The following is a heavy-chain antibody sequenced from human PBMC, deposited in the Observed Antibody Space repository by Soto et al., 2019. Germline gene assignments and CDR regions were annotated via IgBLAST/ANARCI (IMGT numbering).Heavy chain of an antibody. CDR2: IYYSGST. J-gene: IGHJ4*02. D-gene: IGHD5-12*01. CDR3: ARAHDIVATIYFDY. Sequence: SETLSLTCPVSGGSISSYYWSWIRQPPGKGLEWIGYIYYSGSTNYNPSLKSRVTISVDTSKNQFSLKLSSVTAADTAVYYCARAHDIVATIYFDYWGQGTLVTVSS. V-gene: IGHV4-59*01. CDR1: GGSISSYY.